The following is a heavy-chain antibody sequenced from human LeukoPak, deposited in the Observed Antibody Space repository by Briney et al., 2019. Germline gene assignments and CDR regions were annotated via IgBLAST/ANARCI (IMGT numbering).Heavy chain of an antibody. CDR1: GGSISSTSYY. J-gene: IGHJ4*02. Sequence: SETLSLTCTASGGSISSTSYYWGWIRQPPGKGLEWIGSISYSGTTYYNPSLKSRVTISVDTSKNQFSLKLNSVTAADTAVYYCARDPDFWSGYYNFDYWGQGTLVTVSS. CDR3: ARDPDFWSGYYNFDY. V-gene: IGHV4-39*07. D-gene: IGHD3-3*01. CDR2: ISYSGTT.